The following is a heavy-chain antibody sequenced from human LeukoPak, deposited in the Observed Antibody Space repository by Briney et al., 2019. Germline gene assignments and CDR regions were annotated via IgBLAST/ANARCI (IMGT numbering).Heavy chain of an antibody. CDR2: ISSISSTI. CDR1: GFTFSDYY. V-gene: IGHV3-11*01. Sequence: GGSLRLSCVASGFTFSDYYMSWIRQAPGKGLEWVSSISSISSTIYYADSVKGRFTISRDNAKNSLYLQMNSLRAEDTAVYYCAKDDDWGRFNHWGQGTLVTVSS. J-gene: IGHJ1*01. D-gene: IGHD3-16*01. CDR3: AKDDDWGRFNH.